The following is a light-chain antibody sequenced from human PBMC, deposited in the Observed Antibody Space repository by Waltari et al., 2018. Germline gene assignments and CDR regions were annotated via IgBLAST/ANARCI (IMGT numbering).Light chain of an antibody. CDR2: GAS. CDR3: QQYDSSPLT. J-gene: IGKJ1*01. V-gene: IGKV3-20*01. CDR1: QSISSS. Sequence: EIVLTQSPVTLSSSPGERATLSCRASQSISSSLVWYQQKPGQSPRLLIFGASGRATGIPDRFSGSGSGTEFTLTISRLEPEDFAVYYCQQYDSSPLTFGQGTKVESK.